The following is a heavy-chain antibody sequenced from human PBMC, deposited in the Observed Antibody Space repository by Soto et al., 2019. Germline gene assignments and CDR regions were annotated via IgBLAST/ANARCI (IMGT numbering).Heavy chain of an antibody. CDR3: ARAPRGYGPRCFDY. V-gene: IGHV4-34*01. Sequence: NPSETLSLTCAVYGGSFSGYYWSWIRQPPGKGLEWIGEINHSGSTNYNPSLKSRVTISVDTSKNQFSLKLSSVTAADTAVYYCARAPRGYGPRCFDYWGQGTLVTVS. D-gene: IGHD5-18*01. CDR1: GGSFSGYY. J-gene: IGHJ4*02. CDR2: INHSGST.